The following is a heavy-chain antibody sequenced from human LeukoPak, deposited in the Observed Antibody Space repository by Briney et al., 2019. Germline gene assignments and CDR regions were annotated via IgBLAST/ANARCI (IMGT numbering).Heavy chain of an antibody. D-gene: IGHD6-19*01. CDR1: GGSISSYY. CDR3: AGIGGSSGWYPLRY. CDR2: IYYSGST. J-gene: IGHJ4*02. Sequence: ASETLSLTCTVSGGSISSYYWSWIRQPPGKGLEGIGYIYYSGSTNYNPSLKRRVTISVDTSKNQFSLKLSSLTAADTAVYYCAGIGGSSGWYPLRYWGQGTLVTVSS. V-gene: IGHV4-59*01.